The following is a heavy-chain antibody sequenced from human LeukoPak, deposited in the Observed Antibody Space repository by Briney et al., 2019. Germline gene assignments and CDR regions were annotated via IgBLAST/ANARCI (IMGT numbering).Heavy chain of an antibody. V-gene: IGHV1-69*06. CDR2: IIPIFGTA. CDR1: GYTFTGYY. J-gene: IGHJ6*03. CDR3: AREKQLVPYYYYYMDV. Sequence: ASVKVSCKASGYTFTGYYMHWVRQAPGQGLEWMGGIIPIFGTANYAQKFQGRVTITADKSTSTAYMELSSLRSEDTAVYYCAREKQLVPYYYYYMDVWGKGTTVTVSS. D-gene: IGHD6-13*01.